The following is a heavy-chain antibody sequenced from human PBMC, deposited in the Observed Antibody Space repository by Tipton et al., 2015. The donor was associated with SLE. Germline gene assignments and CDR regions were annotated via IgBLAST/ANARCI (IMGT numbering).Heavy chain of an antibody. Sequence: QLVQSGAEVKKAGASMKDSCKASGYTFSNYGISWARQAPGQGLQWMGWISTYNGNTNSAQKLQGRVTMTTDTSTSTAYMELRSLRSDDTAVYYCARGRMTRYGFDIWGQGTMVTVSS. CDR2: ISTYNGNT. V-gene: IGHV1-18*01. D-gene: IGHD2-21*02. CDR3: ARGRMTRYGFDI. J-gene: IGHJ3*02. CDR1: GYTFSNYG.